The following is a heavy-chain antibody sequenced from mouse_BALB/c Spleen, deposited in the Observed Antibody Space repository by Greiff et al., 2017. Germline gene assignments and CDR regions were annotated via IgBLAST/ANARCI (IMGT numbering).Heavy chain of an antibody. V-gene: IGHV3-2*02. J-gene: IGHJ4*01. CDR2: ISYSGST. Sequence: EVKLMESGPGLVKPSQSLSLTCTVTGYSITSDYAWNWIRQFPGNKLEWMGYISYSGSTSYNPSLKSRISITRDTSKNQFFLQLNSVTTEDTATYYCAREGAYAMGYWGQGTSVTVSS. CDR1: GYSITSDYA. CDR3: AREGAYAMGY.